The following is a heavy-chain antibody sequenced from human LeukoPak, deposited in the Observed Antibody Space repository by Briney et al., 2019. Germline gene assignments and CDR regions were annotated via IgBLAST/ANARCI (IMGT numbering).Heavy chain of an antibody. V-gene: IGHV4-59*08. CDR2: IYYSGST. Sequence: SETLFLTCTVSGGSISNYYWSWIRQPPGKGLEWIGYIYYSGSTKYNPSLKSRVTISVDTSKNQFSLKMSSVTAADAAVYYCVRHIQLLTHFDHWGQGTLVTVSS. J-gene: IGHJ4*02. CDR1: GGSISNYY. CDR3: VRHIQLLTHFDH. D-gene: IGHD5-18*01.